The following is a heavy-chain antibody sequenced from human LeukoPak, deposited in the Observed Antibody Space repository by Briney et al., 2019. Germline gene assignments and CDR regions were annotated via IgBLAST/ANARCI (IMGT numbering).Heavy chain of an antibody. V-gene: IGHV4-61*02. J-gene: IGHJ4*02. D-gene: IGHD6-19*01. CDR1: GASISSGSYY. Sequence: PSQTLSLTCTVSGASISSGSYYWSWIRQPAGKGLERIGRVYTSGSTNYNPSLKSRVNISLDTPKNQFSLKLNSVTAADTAVYYCARGPTLYTSGWYPGFDYWGQGTLVTVSS. CDR3: ARGPTLYTSGWYPGFDY. CDR2: VYTSGST.